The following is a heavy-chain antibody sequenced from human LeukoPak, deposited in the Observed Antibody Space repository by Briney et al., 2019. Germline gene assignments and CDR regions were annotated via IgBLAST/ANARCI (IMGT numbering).Heavy chain of an antibody. V-gene: IGHV5-51*01. Sequence: GESLKISCQDSGYRFTTYWIGWVRPMPGKGLEWMGIIYPGDSDTRYSPSFQGQVTISADKSISTAYLQWSSLTASDTAMYYCAKGDASRLFDIWGQGTMVIVSS. J-gene: IGHJ3*02. CDR2: IYPGDSDT. CDR3: AKGDASRLFDI. CDR1: GYRFTTYW. D-gene: IGHD3-16*01.